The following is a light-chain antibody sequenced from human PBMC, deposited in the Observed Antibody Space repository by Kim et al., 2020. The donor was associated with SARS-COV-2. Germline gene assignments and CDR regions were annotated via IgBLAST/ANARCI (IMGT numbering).Light chain of an antibody. Sequence: QPVLTQSSSASASLGSSVKLTCTLSSGHSSYIIAWHQQQPGKAPRYLMKLEGSGSYNKGSGVPDRFSGPSSGADRYLTISNLQSEDEADYYCETWDSNTHWVFGGGTQLTVL. CDR1: SGHSSYI. V-gene: IGLV4-60*03. CDR3: ETWDSNTHWV. J-gene: IGLJ3*02. CDR2: LEGSGSY.